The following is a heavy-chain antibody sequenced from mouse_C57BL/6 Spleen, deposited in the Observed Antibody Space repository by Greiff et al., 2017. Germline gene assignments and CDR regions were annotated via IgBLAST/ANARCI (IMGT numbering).Heavy chain of an antibody. CDR1: GYTFTNYW. CDR2: IYPGGGYT. J-gene: IGHJ2*01. D-gene: IGHD3-2*02. Sequence: QVQLQQSGAELVRPGPSVKMSCKASGYTFTNYWIGWAKQRPGHGLEWIGDIYPGGGYTNYNEKFKGKATLTADKSSSTAYMQFSSLTSEDSAIYYCARSAQATGFDYWGQGTTLTVSS. V-gene: IGHV1-63*01. CDR3: ARSAQATGFDY.